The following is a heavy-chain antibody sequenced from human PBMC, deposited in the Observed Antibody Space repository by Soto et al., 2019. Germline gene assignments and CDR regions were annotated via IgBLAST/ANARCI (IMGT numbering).Heavy chain of an antibody. CDR1: GGSFSGYY. CDR3: ARGERSRFSVY. CDR2: INHSGST. V-gene: IGHV4-34*01. Sequence: SETLSLTCAVYGGSFSGYYWSWIRQPPGKGLEWIGEINHSGSTNYNPSLRSRVTISVDTSKNQFSLKLSSVTAADTAVYYCARGERSRFSVYWGQGTMVTVYS. D-gene: IGHD3-3*01. J-gene: IGHJ4*02.